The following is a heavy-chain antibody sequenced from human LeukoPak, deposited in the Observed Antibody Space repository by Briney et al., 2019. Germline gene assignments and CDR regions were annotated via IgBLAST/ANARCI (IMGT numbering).Heavy chain of an antibody. CDR3: ARGSRVVVPAANDY. J-gene: IGHJ4*02. D-gene: IGHD2-2*01. CDR2: ISYDGSDK. CDR1: GFTFSSYG. Sequence: GGSLRLSCAVSGFTFSSYGIHWVRQAPGKGLEWVAIISYDGSDKFYAASVKGRFTISRDNSKNTLYLQMNSLRAEDAAVYYCARGSRVVVPAANDYWGQGTLVTVSS. V-gene: IGHV3-30*03.